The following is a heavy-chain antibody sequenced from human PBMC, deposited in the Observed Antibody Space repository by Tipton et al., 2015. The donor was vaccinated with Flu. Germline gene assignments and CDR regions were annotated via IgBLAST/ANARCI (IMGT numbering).Heavy chain of an antibody. J-gene: IGHJ2*01. CDR1: GGSISRYY. D-gene: IGHD3-22*01. CDR2: IYFTGST. CDR3: ARGQAYYYDNSGYYPWYFDL. Sequence: TLSLTCTVSGGSISRYYWSWIRQPPGKGPEWIGYIYFTGSTKYNPSLKSRVTTSVDTSKNQFSLKLRSVTAADTAAYYCARGQAYYYDNSGYYPWYFDLWGRGTLVTVSS. V-gene: IGHV4-59*01.